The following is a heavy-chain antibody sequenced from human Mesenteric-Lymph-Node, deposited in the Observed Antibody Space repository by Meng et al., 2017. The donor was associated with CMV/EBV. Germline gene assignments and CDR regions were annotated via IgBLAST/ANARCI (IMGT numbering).Heavy chain of an antibody. D-gene: IGHD1-26*01. V-gene: IGHV3-74*01. CDR2: LNGDGSFI. Sequence: SCTASGCSFSDYWMHWVRQVPGKGLGGVSRLNGDGSFINYADSVKGRFTISRDNARNTLYLQMNSLRVEDTAVYYCARDVSWSYGDYWGQGALVTVSS. CDR1: GCSFSDYW. CDR3: ARDVSWSYGDY. J-gene: IGHJ4*02.